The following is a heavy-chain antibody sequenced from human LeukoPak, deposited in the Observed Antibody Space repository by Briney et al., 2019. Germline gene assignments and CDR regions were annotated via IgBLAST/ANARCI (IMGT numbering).Heavy chain of an antibody. CDR3: AKPYGDYVKANWFDP. J-gene: IGHJ5*02. Sequence: GGSLRLSCAASGFTFSSYWMSCVRQAPGKGLEWVANIKQDGSEKYYVDSVKGRFTISRDNSKNTLYLQMNSLRAEDTAVYYCAKPYGDYVKANWFDPWGQGTLVTVSS. CDR2: IKQDGSEK. V-gene: IGHV3-7*03. CDR1: GFTFSSYW. D-gene: IGHD4-17*01.